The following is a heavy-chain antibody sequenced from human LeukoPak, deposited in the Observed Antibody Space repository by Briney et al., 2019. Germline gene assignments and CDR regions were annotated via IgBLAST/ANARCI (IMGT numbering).Heavy chain of an antibody. CDR1: GGSFSGHY. Sequence: SETLSLTCAVYGGSFSGHYWSWIRQPPGKGLEWIGEINHSGSTNYNPSLKSRITISIDTSKNQFSLKLSSVTAADTAVYYCARGTLSYYYDNSGYYYYYGMDVWGQGTTVTVTS. CDR3: ARGTLSYYYDNSGYYYYYGMDV. D-gene: IGHD3-22*01. J-gene: IGHJ6*02. CDR2: INHSGST. V-gene: IGHV4-34*01.